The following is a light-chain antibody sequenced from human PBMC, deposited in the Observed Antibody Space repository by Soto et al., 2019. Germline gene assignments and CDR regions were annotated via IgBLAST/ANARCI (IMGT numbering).Light chain of an antibody. CDR3: LLYFGGASV. CDR1: TGAVTSSYY. Sequence: QAVVTQEPSLTVSPGGTVTLTCASSTGAVTSSYYPNWFQQKPGQAPRALIDSTTKKYSWTPARFSGSLLGGKAALTLSGVQPEDEADYYCLLYFGGASVFGGGTKVTVL. CDR2: STT. V-gene: IGLV7-43*01. J-gene: IGLJ3*02.